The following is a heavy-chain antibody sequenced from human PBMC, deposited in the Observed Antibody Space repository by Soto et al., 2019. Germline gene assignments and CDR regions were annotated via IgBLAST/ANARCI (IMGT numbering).Heavy chain of an antibody. CDR3: VRPPLPSLDFYGVHL. CDR2: TYYRSKWNY. J-gene: IGHJ6*04. CDR1: GDSVYAHSAA. Sequence: SYTLSPPCAISGDSVYAHSAAWHWIRQSQSGGLEWLGRTYYRSKWNYDYAESVKSRMTITPDTSNNHFSLQLNSVTPEDTAVYFSVRPPLPSLDFYGVHLCGKGXPVTV. D-gene: IGHD3-3*01. V-gene: IGHV6-1*01.